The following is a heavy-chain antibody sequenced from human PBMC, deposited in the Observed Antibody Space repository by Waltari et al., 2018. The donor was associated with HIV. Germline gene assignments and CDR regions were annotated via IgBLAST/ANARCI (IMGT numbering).Heavy chain of an antibody. CDR3: ARHPRGIAAGVDY. CDR2: IYYSGST. J-gene: IGHJ4*02. D-gene: IGHD6-13*01. CDR1: GGSISSYY. V-gene: IGHV4-59*08. Sequence: QVQLQESGPGLVKPSETLSLTCTVSGGSISSYYWSWIRQPPGKGLEWIGYIYYSGSTNYNPSLKSRVTISVDTSKNQFSLKLSSVTAADTAVYYCARHPRGIAAGVDYWGQGTLVTVSS.